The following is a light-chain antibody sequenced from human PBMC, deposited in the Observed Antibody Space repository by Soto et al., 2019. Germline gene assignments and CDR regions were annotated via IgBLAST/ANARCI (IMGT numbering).Light chain of an antibody. J-gene: IGLJ2*01. CDR3: QVWDSSSGVI. CDR1: NIGSKS. CDR2: DDR. Sequence: SYELTQPPSVSVAPGQTASITCGGNNIGSKSVHWYQQKPGQAPVLVVYDDRDRPSGIPERFSGSNSGNTATLTISRVEAGDEADYFCQVWDSSSGVIIGGGTKVTVL. V-gene: IGLV3-21*02.